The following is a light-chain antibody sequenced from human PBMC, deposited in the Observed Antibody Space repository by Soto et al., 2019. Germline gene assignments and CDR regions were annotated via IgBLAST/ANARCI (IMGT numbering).Light chain of an antibody. V-gene: IGLV2-14*01. J-gene: IGLJ1*01. CDR3: SSHTSGSTRV. CDR2: EVT. CDR1: SGDVGGYDY. Sequence: QSALTQPASVSGSPGQSIAISCTGTSGDVGGYDYVSWHQQHPDKAPKLMIYEVTKRPSWVSNRFSGSKSGNTASLTISGLQPEDEADYYCSSHTSGSTRVFGSGTKVTVL.